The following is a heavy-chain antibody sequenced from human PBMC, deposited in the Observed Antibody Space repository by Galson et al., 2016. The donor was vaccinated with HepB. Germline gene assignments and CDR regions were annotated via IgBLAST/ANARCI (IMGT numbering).Heavy chain of an antibody. D-gene: IGHD6-19*01. CDR1: EFTFSRYP. V-gene: IGHV3-64D*06. J-gene: IGHJ4*02. CDR2: ISNNGGRI. CDR3: AKKSLVAGTATYVFDN. Sequence: SLRLSCAASEFTFSRYPMHWVRQAPGKGLEYISDISNNGGRIYYADSVKGRFTISRDNSQNTVFLQMNSLRADDTAVYYCAKKSLVAGTATYVFDNWGQGTLVTVSS.